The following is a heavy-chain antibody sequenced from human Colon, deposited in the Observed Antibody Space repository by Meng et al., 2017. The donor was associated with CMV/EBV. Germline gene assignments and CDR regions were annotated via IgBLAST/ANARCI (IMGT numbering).Heavy chain of an antibody. Sequence: SETLSLTCNVSGGSISTYYWTWIRQPPGKGLEWIGNIYYTGSVKYNPSLKSRLTISIDTSKNQIALKLSSVTAADTAVYYCSSLYCTSTSCLNYWGQGALVTVSS. CDR3: SSLYCTSTSCLNY. D-gene: IGHD2-2*01. CDR2: IYYTGSV. V-gene: IGHV4-59*13. J-gene: IGHJ4*02. CDR1: GGSISTYY.